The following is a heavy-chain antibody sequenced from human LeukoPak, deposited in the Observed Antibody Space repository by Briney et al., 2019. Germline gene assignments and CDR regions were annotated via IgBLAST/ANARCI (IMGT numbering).Heavy chain of an antibody. CDR1: CGSISSYY. CDR3: ARTTMVRSRGNRYYFDY. V-gene: IGHV4-4*07. J-gene: IGHJ4*02. D-gene: IGHD3-10*01. Sequence: KPSETLSLTCTVSCGSISSYYWSWIRQPAGKGLEWIERIYTIGSTNYTPSLKRRVTMSVDTYKNQSSLKLSSVTAADTAVYYCARTTMVRSRGNRYYFDYWGQGTLVTVSS. CDR2: IYTIGST.